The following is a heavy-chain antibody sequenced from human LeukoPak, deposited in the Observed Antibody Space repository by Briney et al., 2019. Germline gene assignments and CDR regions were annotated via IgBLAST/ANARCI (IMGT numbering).Heavy chain of an antibody. V-gene: IGHV1-69*05. D-gene: IGHD2-2*03. CDR3: ATGYCSRTSCYASWFAP. Sequence: SVKVSCKASGGTFSSYAISWVRQAPGQGLEWMGGIIPIFGTANYAQKFQGRVTITTDGSTSTAYMELSSLRSEATAVYYCATGYCSRTSCYASWFAPWGKGTLVTVSS. CDR2: IIPIFGTA. J-gene: IGHJ5*02. CDR1: GGTFSSYA.